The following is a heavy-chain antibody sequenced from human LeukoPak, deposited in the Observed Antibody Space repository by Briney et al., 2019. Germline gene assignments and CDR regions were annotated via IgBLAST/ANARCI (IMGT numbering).Heavy chain of an antibody. CDR2: IIPIFGTP. Sequence: GASVKVSCKASGGTFSSYAISWVRQAPGQGLEWMGGIIPIFGTPNYAQKFQGRVTITADESTSTAYMELSSLRSEDTAVYYCARGNWNYGFDYWGQGTLVTVSS. D-gene: IGHD1-7*01. CDR3: ARGNWNYGFDY. CDR1: GGTFSSYA. V-gene: IGHV1-69*13. J-gene: IGHJ4*02.